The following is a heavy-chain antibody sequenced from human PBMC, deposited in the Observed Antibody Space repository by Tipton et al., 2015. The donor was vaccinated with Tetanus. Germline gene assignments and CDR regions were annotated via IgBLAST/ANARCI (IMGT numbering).Heavy chain of an antibody. CDR3: ASLLEPPRRGVGSRADY. V-gene: IGHV3-66*03. Sequence: SLRLSCADSEFNVSYKYISWVRQAPGKGLEWVSLIYSTGRTHYADSVKGRFTISRDNSKNTLYLQMNTLRSEDTAVYSCASLLEPPRRGVGSRADYWGQGTLVPASS. CDR2: IYSTGRT. J-gene: IGHJ4*02. D-gene: IGHD1-1*01. CDR1: EFNVSYKY.